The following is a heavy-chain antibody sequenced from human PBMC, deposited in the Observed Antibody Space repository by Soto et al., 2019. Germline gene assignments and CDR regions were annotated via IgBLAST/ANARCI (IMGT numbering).Heavy chain of an antibody. V-gene: IGHV3-74*01. J-gene: IGHJ4*02. Sequence: PGGSLRLSCAASGFTFSSYWMHWVRQAPGKGPVWVSRINSDGSSTSYADSVKGRFTISRDNAKNTLYLQMNSLRAEDTAVYYCARGMWFGGINYFDYWGQGTLVTVSS. D-gene: IGHD3-10*01. CDR3: ARGMWFGGINYFDY. CDR1: GFTFSSYW. CDR2: INSDGSST.